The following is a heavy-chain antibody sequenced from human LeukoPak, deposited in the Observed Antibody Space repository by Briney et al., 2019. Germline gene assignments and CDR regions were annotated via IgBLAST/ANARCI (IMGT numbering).Heavy chain of an antibody. V-gene: IGHV4-31*03. J-gene: IGHJ4*02. Sequence: PSQTLSLTCTVSGGSISSGDYYWTWIRQHPGKGLEWIGEINHSGSTNYNPSLKSRVTISVDTSKNQFSLKLSSVTAADTAVYYCARTDRLVGYTYGYFNYWGQGTLVTVSS. D-gene: IGHD5-18*01. CDR2: INHSGST. CDR3: ARTDRLVGYTYGYFNY. CDR1: GGSISSGDYY.